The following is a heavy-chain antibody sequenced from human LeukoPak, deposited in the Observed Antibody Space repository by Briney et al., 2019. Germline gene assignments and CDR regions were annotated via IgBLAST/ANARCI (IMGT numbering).Heavy chain of an antibody. V-gene: IGHV4-61*02. D-gene: IGHD3-3*01. CDR3: ARERAETIFGVAFKYYFDY. Sequence: SRTLSLTCTVSGGSISSGSYYWSWIRQPAGKGLEWIGRIYTSGSTNYNPSLKSRVTISVDTSKNQFSLKLSSVTAADTAVYYCARERAETIFGVAFKYYFDYWGQGTLVTVSS. CDR1: GGSISSGSYY. J-gene: IGHJ4*02. CDR2: IYTSGST.